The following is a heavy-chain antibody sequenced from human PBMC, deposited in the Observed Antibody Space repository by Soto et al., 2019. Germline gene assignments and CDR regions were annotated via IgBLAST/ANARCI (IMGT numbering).Heavy chain of an antibody. CDR1: GWSFSGYY. D-gene: IGHD3-9*01. Sequence: SETLSLTCAFYGWSFSGYYWILIRQPPGKGLEWIGEINHSGSTNYNPSLKSRVTISVDTSKNQFSLKLSSVTAADTAVYYCARGHNNYDILTGYYILLFDYWGQGTLVTVSS. CDR3: ARGHNNYDILTGYYILLFDY. V-gene: IGHV4-34*01. CDR2: INHSGST. J-gene: IGHJ4*02.